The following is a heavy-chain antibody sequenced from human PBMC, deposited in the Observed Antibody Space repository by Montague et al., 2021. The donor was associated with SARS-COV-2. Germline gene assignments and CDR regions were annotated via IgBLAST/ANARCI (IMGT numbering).Heavy chain of an antibody. CDR3: ARARTRFSLIVVVIDAFDI. CDR1: GGSISSGGCY. V-gene: IGHV4-31*03. J-gene: IGHJ3*02. D-gene: IGHD3-22*01. CDR2: IYYSGST. Sequence: TLSLTCTVSGGSISSGGCYWSWIRQRPGKGLEWIAYIYYSGSTYYNSSLKSRVSISVDTTKNQFSLKLSSVTAADTAVYYCARARTRFSLIVVVIDAFDIWGQGTMVTVSS.